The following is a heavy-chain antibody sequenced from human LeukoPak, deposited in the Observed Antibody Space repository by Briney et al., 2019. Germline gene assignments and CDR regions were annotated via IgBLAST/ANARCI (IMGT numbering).Heavy chain of an antibody. CDR3: ARGGIAVAGTVPLFDY. V-gene: IGHV4-59*01. CDR1: GVSISSYY. Sequence: PSETLSLTCTVSGVSISSYYWSWIRQPPGKGLEWIGYIYYSGSTNYNPSLKSRVTISVDTSKNQFSLKLSSVTAADTAVYYCARGGIAVAGTVPLFDYWGQGTLVTVSS. J-gene: IGHJ4*02. D-gene: IGHD6-19*01. CDR2: IYYSGST.